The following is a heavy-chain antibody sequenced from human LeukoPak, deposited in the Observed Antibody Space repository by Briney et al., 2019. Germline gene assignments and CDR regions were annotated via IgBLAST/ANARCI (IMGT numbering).Heavy chain of an antibody. V-gene: IGHV4-59*08. CDR1: GGSISSYY. J-gene: IGHJ6*02. Sequence: SETLSLTCTVSGGSISSYYWSWIRQPPGKGLEWIGYIYYSGSTNYNPSLKSRVTISVDTSKNQFSLKLSSVTAADTAVHYCARHTLVYGMDVWGQGTTVTVSS. D-gene: IGHD2-2*01. CDR2: IYYSGST. CDR3: ARHTLVYGMDV.